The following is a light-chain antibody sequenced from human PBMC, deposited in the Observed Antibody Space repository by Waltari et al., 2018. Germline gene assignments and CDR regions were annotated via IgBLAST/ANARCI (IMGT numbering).Light chain of an antibody. J-gene: IGKJ1*01. CDR1: QGIRND. CDR3: LQDYNYPWT. CDR2: AAS. V-gene: IGKV1-6*01. Sequence: AIQMTQSPSSLSASVGDRVTITWRASQGIRNDLGWYQQKPGKAPKLLIYAASSLQSWVTSRFSGSGSGTDFTLTISSLQPEDFATYYCLQDYNYPWTFGQGTKVEIK.